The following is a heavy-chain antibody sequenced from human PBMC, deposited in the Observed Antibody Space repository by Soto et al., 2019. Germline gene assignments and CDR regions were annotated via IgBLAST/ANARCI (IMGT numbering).Heavy chain of an antibody. CDR3: GRTKDYVYGVDV. V-gene: IGHV4-4*02. CDR2: IYHNERT. J-gene: IGHJ6*02. Sequence: QVQLQESGPGLVKPSGTLSLNCAVSGTSISSSQWWSWVRQPPGKGLEWIGEIYHNERTNYNPSLKSRLTMSLDKSKNQVSLKLRSVTAADTATYYCGRTKDYVYGVDVWGQGTTVTVSS. CDR1: GTSISSSQW.